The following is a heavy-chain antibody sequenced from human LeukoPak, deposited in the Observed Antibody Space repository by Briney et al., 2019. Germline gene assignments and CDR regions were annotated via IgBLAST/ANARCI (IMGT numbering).Heavy chain of an antibody. Sequence: GASVKVSCKASGYTFTSYDINWVRQATGQGLEWMGWMNPNSGNTGYAQKFQGRVTMTRNTSISTAYVELSSLRSEDTAVYYCAREPLRRGMDVWGQGATVTVSS. CDR3: AREPLRRGMDV. J-gene: IGHJ6*02. CDR2: MNPNSGNT. CDR1: GYTFTSYD. V-gene: IGHV1-8*01.